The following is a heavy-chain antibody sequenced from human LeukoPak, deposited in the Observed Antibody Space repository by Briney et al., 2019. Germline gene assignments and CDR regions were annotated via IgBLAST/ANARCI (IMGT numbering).Heavy chain of an antibody. D-gene: IGHD1-26*01. CDR1: GYSFTSHW. CDR3: ARPGYSGSYHPSDAFDI. J-gene: IGHJ3*02. CDR2: IYPGDSDT. Sequence: KPGESLKISCKASGYSFTSHWIGWVRQMPGKGLEWMGTIYPGDSDTRYRPSFQGQLTISADKSISTAYLQWSSLKASDTAMYYCARPGYSGSYHPSDAFDIWGQGTMVTVSS. V-gene: IGHV5-51*03.